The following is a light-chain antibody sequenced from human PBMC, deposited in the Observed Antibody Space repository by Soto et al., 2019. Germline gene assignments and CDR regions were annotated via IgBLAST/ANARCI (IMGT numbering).Light chain of an antibody. V-gene: IGKV3-15*01. Sequence: EVVMTQSPATLSLSPGERATLSCRASQSVSSDLAWYQQKPGQAPRLLIYGASTSATDIPARFSGCGSGTEFTLTISNLQSEDFGIYYCQQYNDWPPITFGPGTKVDIK. CDR1: QSVSSD. CDR2: GAS. J-gene: IGKJ3*01. CDR3: QQYNDWPPIT.